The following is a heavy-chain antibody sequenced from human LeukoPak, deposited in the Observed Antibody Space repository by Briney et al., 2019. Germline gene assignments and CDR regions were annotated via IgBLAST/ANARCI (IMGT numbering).Heavy chain of an antibody. Sequence: PGGSLRLSCVASGFTFSHLAVNWVRQAPGKGLDWVAGITDTGARTNYADSVKGRFTISRDNSKNTLYLQMNSLRAEDTAVYYCAKDPHPLYDSSSYWGQGTLVTVSS. D-gene: IGHD3-22*01. CDR2: ITDTGART. V-gene: IGHV3-23*01. J-gene: IGHJ4*02. CDR3: AKDPHPLYDSSSY. CDR1: GFTFSHLA.